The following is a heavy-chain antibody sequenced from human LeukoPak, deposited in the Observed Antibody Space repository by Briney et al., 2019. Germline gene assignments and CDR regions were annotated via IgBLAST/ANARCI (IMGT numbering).Heavy chain of an antibody. CDR1: GGSISSSTSY. CDR3: ARHGSTDHFDY. J-gene: IGHJ4*02. V-gene: IGHV4-39*01. CDR2: IYCSGST. D-gene: IGHD2-2*03. Sequence: SETVSLTCAVSGGSISSSTSYWGWIRQPPGKGLEWIGRIYCSGSTFYNPSLKSRVTISVDTSKNQFSLRLSSVTAADTAVYYCARHGSTDHFDYWGQGTLVTAS.